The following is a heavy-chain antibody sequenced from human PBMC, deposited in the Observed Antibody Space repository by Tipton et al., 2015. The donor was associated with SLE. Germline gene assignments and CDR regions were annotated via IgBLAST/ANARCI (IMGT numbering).Heavy chain of an antibody. J-gene: IGHJ4*02. CDR3: ARSSSGYYVDY. CDR2: IYYSGST. Sequence: LRLSCTVSGDSINSYYWSWIRQPPGEGLEWIGYIYYSGSTNYNPSLKSRVTISVDTSKNQFSLRLSSVTAADTAVYYCARSSSGYYVDYWGQGTLVTVSS. CDR1: GDSINSYY. V-gene: IGHV4-59*08. D-gene: IGHD3-22*01.